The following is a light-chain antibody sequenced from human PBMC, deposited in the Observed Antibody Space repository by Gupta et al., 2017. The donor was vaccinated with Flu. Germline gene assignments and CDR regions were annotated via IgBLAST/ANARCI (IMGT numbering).Light chain of an antibody. CDR1: GNINNY. CDR3: QQNYSTHT. V-gene: IGKV1-39*01. CDR2: AAS. Sequence: DIQMTQSPSSLSASVGDRVTITCRASGNINNYLNWYQQKSGKAPKVLIYAASSLERGVPSRFSGSGSGTYFTLTSSRRQPEDFATYYGQQNYSTHTFGQGTRLEIK. J-gene: IGKJ5*01.